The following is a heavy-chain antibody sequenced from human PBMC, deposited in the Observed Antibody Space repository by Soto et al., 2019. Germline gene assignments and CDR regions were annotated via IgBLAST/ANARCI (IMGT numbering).Heavy chain of an antibody. CDR1: GGSFSGYY. CDR3: ARSSYSSGWYPRNSYGMDV. V-gene: IGHV4-34*01. Sequence: KPSETLSLTCAVYGGSFSGYYWSWIRQPPGKGLEWIGEINHSGGTNYNPSLKSRITISVDTSKNQFSLKLSSVTAADTAVYYCARSSYSSGWYPRNSYGMDVWGQGTTVTAP. CDR2: INHSGGT. D-gene: IGHD6-19*01. J-gene: IGHJ6*02.